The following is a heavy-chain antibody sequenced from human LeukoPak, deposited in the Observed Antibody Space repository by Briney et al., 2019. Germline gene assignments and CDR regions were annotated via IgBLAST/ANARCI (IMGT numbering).Heavy chain of an antibody. CDR2: IKQDGSEK. J-gene: IGHJ3*02. D-gene: IGHD3-10*01. V-gene: IGHV3-7*01. CDR3: AREGPEDFGDAFDI. CDR1: GFTFSSYS. Sequence: GGSLRLSCAASGFTFSSYSMNWVRQAPGKGLEWVANIKQDGSEKYYVDSVKGRYTISRDNAKNSLYLQMNSLRAEDTAVYYCAREGPEDFGDAFDIWGQGTMVTVSS.